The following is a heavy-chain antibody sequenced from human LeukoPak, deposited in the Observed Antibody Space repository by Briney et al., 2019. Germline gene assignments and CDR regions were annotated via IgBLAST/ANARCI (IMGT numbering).Heavy chain of an antibody. CDR1: GFTVSSNY. V-gene: IGHV3-66*01. CDR2: THSGGST. Sequence: GGSLRLSCAASGFTVSSNYMTWVRQAPGKGLEWVSVTHSGGSTYYADSVKGRFTISRDNSKNTLYLQMNSLRAEDTAVYYCASLTVVWGQGTLVTVSS. CDR3: ASLTVV. J-gene: IGHJ4*02. D-gene: IGHD2-15*01.